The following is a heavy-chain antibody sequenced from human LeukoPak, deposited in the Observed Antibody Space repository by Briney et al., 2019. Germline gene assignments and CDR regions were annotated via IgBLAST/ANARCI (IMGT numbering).Heavy chain of an antibody. CDR1: GFTVSSNY. J-gene: IGHJ4*02. CDR2: IYSGGSR. D-gene: IGHD1-26*01. CDR3: TTDGVGVEGATYDN. V-gene: IGHV3-53*01. Sequence: GGSLRLSCAASGFTVSSNYMSWVRQAPGKGLEWVSVIYSGGSRYYADSVKGRFTISRDNSKNTLYLQMNSLKTEDTAVYYCTTDGVGVEGATYDNWGQGTLVSVSS.